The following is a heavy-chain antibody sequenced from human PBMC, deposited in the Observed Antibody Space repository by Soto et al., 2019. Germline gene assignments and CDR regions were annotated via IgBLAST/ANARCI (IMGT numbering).Heavy chain of an antibody. CDR3: ARGGPRGGMDV. CDR1: GGSISSGGYS. Sequence: SETLSLTCAVSGGSISSGGYSWSWIRQPPGKGLEWIGYICHSGSTYYNPSLKSRVTISVDRSKNQFSLKLSSVTAADTAVYYCARGGPRGGMDVWGQGTTVTVSS. J-gene: IGHJ6*02. D-gene: IGHD3-10*01. V-gene: IGHV4-30-2*01. CDR2: ICHSGST.